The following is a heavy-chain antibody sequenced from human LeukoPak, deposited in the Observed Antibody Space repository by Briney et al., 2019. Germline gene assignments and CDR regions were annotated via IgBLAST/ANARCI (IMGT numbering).Heavy chain of an antibody. CDR2: ISGSGTTT. CDR1: GATFSSYD. D-gene: IGHD3-16*01. V-gene: IGHV3-48*03. CDR3: ARDLVSGAYTFDI. J-gene: IGHJ3*02. Sequence: SGGSLRLSCAASGATFSSYDMNWLRQAPGMGLEWVSYISGSGTTTYYADSVKGRFTISRDYSKNSLYLQMNSLRAEDMAVYYCARDLVSGAYTFDIWGQGTMVTVSS.